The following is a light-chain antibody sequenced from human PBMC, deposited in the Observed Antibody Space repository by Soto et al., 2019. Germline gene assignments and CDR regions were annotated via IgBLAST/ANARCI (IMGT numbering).Light chain of an antibody. Sequence: QSSLAQPPSASGSPGQSVTITYPGTSSDVGAYNYVSWYQQHPGKAPKLVIYEVTERPSGVPERFSGSKSGSTASLTVSGLQAEDEALYYCASYAGNNNFVLFGGGTKVTVL. J-gene: IGLJ2*01. CDR1: SSDVGAYNY. V-gene: IGLV2-8*01. CDR2: EVT. CDR3: ASYAGNNNFVL.